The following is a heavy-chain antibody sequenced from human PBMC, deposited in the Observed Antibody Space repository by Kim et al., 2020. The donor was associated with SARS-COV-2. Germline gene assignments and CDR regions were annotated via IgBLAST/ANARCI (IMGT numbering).Heavy chain of an antibody. V-gene: IGHV4-59*01. Sequence: SETLSLTCTVSGGSISSYYWSWIRQPPGKGLEWIGYIYYSGSTNYNPSLKSRVTISVDTSKNQFSLKLSSVTAADTAVYYCAKTDYSSGWYDSLGAFDIWGQGTMVTVSS. J-gene: IGHJ3*02. CDR2: IYYSGST. D-gene: IGHD6-19*01. CDR1: GGSISSYY. CDR3: AKTDYSSGWYDSLGAFDI.